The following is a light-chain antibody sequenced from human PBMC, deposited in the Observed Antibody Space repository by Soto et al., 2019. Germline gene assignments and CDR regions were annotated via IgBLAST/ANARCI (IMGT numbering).Light chain of an antibody. Sequence: QSALTQPASVSGSPGQSFTIPCTGSSSDVGAYHSVSWYQQHPGKAPKLIIFDVSNRPSGVSNRFSGSKSGNPASLTISGLQAEDEAAYYCSSFTDTGTVMFGGGTQLTVL. CDR2: DVS. V-gene: IGLV2-14*03. CDR1: SSDVGAYHS. CDR3: SSFTDTGTVM. J-gene: IGLJ3*02.